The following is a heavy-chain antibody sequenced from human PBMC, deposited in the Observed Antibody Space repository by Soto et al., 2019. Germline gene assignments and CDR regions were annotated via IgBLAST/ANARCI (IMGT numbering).Heavy chain of an antibody. CDR1: GGSFSGYY. D-gene: IGHD4-17*01. V-gene: IGHV4-34*01. Sequence: PSETLSLTCAVYGGSFSGYYWSWIRQPPGKGLEWIGEINHSGSTNYNPSLKSRVTISVDTSKNQFSLKLSSVTAADTSFYYFARVGGDYDAPYYYYMDVWGKGTTVTVSS. J-gene: IGHJ6*03. CDR2: INHSGST. CDR3: ARVGGDYDAPYYYYMDV.